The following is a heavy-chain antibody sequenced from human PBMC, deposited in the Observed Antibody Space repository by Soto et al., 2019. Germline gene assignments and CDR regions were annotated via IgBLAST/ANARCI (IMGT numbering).Heavy chain of an antibody. Sequence: PGESLKISCKGSGYSFTNYWITWVRQMPGKGLEWLGRVDPTDSYSNYSPSFQGHVTISADKSISTAYLQWSSLKASDTAMYYCARDSYSTSWNYFTSYTYAMDAWGQGTPVTVSS. CDR3: ARDSYSTSWNYFTSYTYAMDA. CDR1: GYSFTNYW. D-gene: IGHD3-10*01. J-gene: IGHJ6*02. CDR2: VDPTDSYS. V-gene: IGHV5-10-1*01.